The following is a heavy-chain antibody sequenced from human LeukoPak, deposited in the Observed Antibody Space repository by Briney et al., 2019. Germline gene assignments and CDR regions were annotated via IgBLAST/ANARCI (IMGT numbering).Heavy chain of an antibody. V-gene: IGHV1-2*02. CDR2: IKPNSGGT. D-gene: IGHD1-26*01. Sequence: ASVKVSCKASGYSFADYYMHWVRQAPGQGLEWMGWIKPNSGGTRSAQKFQGRVTMTRDTSISTAYMELSSLRYDDTAVYYCARNPPYSGSYGGDDDYFDYWGQGTLVTVSS. CDR3: ARNPPYSGSYGGDDDYFDY. J-gene: IGHJ4*02. CDR1: GYSFADYY.